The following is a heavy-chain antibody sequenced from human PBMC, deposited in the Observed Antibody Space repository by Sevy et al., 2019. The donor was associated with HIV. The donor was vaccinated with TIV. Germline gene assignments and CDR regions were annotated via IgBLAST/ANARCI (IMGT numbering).Heavy chain of an antibody. Sequence: GGSLRLSCAASGFTFSSYAMSWVRQAPGKGLEWVSAISGSGGSTYYADSVKGRFTISRDNSKNTLYLQMNSLRAEDTAVYYCAKDQILYYEFWSGYYTGSGYYYYYGMDVWGQGTTVTVSS. V-gene: IGHV3-23*01. CDR2: ISGSGGST. CDR1: GFTFSSYA. CDR3: AKDQILYYEFWSGYYTGSGYYYYYGMDV. D-gene: IGHD3-3*01. J-gene: IGHJ6*02.